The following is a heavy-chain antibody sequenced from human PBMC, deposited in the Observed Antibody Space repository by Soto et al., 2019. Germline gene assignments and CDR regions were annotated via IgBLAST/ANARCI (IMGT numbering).Heavy chain of an antibody. CDR3: ARSWAVAGSYDY. J-gene: IGHJ4*02. CDR1: GFTVSSNC. D-gene: IGHD6-19*01. CDR2: IYSGDST. V-gene: IGHV3-66*01. Sequence: GGSLRLSCAASGFTVSSNCMNWVRQAPGKGLEWVSIIYSGDSTYYADSVKGRFTISRDNSKNTLYLQMNSLRAEDTAVYYCARSWAVAGSYDYWGQGTLVTVSS.